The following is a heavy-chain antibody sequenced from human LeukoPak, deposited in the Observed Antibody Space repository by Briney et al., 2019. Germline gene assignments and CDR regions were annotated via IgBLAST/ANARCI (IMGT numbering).Heavy chain of an antibody. CDR3: ARESVAAYFDY. D-gene: IGHD6-19*01. V-gene: IGHV3-30-3*01. Sequence: GRSLRLSCAASGFTFSSYAMHWVHQAPGKGLEWVAVISYDGSNKYYADSVKGRFTISRDNSKNTLYLQMNSLRAEDTAVYYCARESVAAYFDYWGQGTLVTVSS. J-gene: IGHJ4*02. CDR1: GFTFSSYA. CDR2: ISYDGSNK.